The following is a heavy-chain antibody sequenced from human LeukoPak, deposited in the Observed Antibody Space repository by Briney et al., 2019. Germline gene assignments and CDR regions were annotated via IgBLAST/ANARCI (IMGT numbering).Heavy chain of an antibody. D-gene: IGHD2-2*02. J-gene: IGHJ5*02. CDR2: ISTTSSYT. CDR1: GFTFSDYY. CDR3: ARDRYCCSSICYTERNWSDP. Sequence: GGSLRLSCAASGFTFSDYYMSWIRQAPGKGLECVSYISTTSSYTDYADSVRGRFTISRDNAKNLLYLQMNSLRPEDSAVYYCARDRYCCSSICYTERNWSDPWGQGTLVTVSS. V-gene: IGHV3-11*05.